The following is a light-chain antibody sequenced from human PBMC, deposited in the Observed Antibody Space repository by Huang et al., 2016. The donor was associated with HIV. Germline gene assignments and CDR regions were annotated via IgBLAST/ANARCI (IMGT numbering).Light chain of an antibody. V-gene: IGKV3-15*01. CDR2: GAS. Sequence: VMTQSPATLSVSPGERATLSCRASESILRNLAWYQQRPGKPPRLLFYGASVRLPGIPDRFRGSGSGTEFSLTISSLQSEDFAVYYCQQYNKWPPYTYGQGTKLEIK. CDR1: ESILRN. CDR3: QQYNKWPPYT. J-gene: IGKJ2*01.